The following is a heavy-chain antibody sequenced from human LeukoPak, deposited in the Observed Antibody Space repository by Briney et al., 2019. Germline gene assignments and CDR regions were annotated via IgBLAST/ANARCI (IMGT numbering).Heavy chain of an antibody. D-gene: IGHD3-3*01. CDR3: ARDPDFWSGYYYMDV. CDR1: GGTFSSYA. V-gene: IGHV1-69*06. J-gene: IGHJ6*03. Sequence: SVKVSCKASGGTFSSYAISWVRQAPGQGLEWMGRIIPIFGTANYAQKFQGRVTITADKSTSTAYMELSSLRSEDTAVYYCARDPDFWSGYYYMDVWGKGTTVTVSS. CDR2: IIPIFGTA.